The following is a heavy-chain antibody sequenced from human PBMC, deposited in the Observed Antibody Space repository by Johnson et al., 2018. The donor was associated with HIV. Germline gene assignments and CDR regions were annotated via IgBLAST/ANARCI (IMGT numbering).Heavy chain of an antibody. CDR1: GFTFSSYG. J-gene: IGHJ3*02. CDR3: AKATTGSDAFDI. D-gene: IGHD1-1*01. V-gene: IGHV3-33*06. Sequence: VQLVESGGGVVQPGRSLRLSCAASGFTFSSYGMHWVRQAPGKGLEWVAVIWYDGSNKYYADSVKGRFTISRDNSKNTLYLQINGLSAEDTAVYYCAKATTGSDAFDIWGQGTMVTVSS. CDR2: IWYDGSNK.